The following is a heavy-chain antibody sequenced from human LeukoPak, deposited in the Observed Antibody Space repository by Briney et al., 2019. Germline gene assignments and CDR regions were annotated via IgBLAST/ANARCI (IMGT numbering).Heavy chain of an antibody. J-gene: IGHJ6*03. Sequence: SVKVSCKASGGTFSSYAISWVRQAPGQGLEWMGGIIPIFGTANYAQKFQGRVTITADKSTSTAYMELSSLRSEDTAVYYCARGSWFGELFGDYYMDVWGKGTTVTVSS. D-gene: IGHD3-10*01. CDR1: GGTFSSYA. CDR2: IIPIFGTA. V-gene: IGHV1-69*06. CDR3: ARGSWFGELFGDYYMDV.